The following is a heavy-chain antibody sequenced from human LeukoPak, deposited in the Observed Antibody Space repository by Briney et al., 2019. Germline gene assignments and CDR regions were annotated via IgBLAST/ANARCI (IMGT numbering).Heavy chain of an antibody. CDR3: ARMTTVKGIYYFDY. Sequence: PGGSLRLSCAASGFTFSSYEMNWVSQAPGKGLEWVSYISSSGSTIYYADSVKGRFTISRDNAKNSLYLQMNSLRAEDTAVYYCARMTTVKGIYYFDYWGQGTLVTVSS. CDR1: GFTFSSYE. J-gene: IGHJ4*02. D-gene: IGHD4-17*01. CDR2: ISSSGSTI. V-gene: IGHV3-48*03.